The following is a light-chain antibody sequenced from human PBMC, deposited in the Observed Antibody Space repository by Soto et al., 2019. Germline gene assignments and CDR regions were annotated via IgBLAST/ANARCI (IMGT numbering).Light chain of an antibody. CDR2: GAS. V-gene: IGKV3-20*01. CDR1: QRVSSSY. J-gene: IGKJ2*01. CDR3: QQYGSSST. Sequence: EIVLTQSPGTLSLSPGERATLSCRASQRVSSSYLAWYQQKPGQAPRLLIYGASSRATGIPDRFSGSGSGTDFTLTISRLEPDDFAVYYCQQYGSSSTFGQGTKLEIK.